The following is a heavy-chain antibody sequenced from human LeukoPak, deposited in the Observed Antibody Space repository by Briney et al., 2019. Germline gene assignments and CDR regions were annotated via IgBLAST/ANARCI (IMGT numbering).Heavy chain of an antibody. CDR1: GFTFSSYS. D-gene: IGHD3-10*01. J-gene: IGHJ4*02. CDR2: ISSSSSYI. Sequence: PGGSLRLSCAASGFTFSSYSMNWVRQAPGKGLEWVSSISSSSSYIYYADSVKGRFTISRDNAKNSLYLQMNSLRAEDTAVYYCARERYGSGASDHDYWGQGTLVTVSS. V-gene: IGHV3-21*01. CDR3: ARERYGSGASDHDY.